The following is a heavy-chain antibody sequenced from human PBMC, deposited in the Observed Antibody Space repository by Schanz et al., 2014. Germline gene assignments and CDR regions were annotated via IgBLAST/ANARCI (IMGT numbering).Heavy chain of an antibody. J-gene: IGHJ4*02. CDR1: GFTFSNHA. V-gene: IGHV3-30*04. CDR2: MWNDGIKT. D-gene: IGHD6-19*01. Sequence: VQLLESGGGLVQPGGSLRLSCVASGFTFSNHALSWVRQAPGKGLEWVAVMWNDGIKTHYADSGKGRFTISRDNSKNTVYLQMNSLRTDDTAMYYCARDPNTSAWLPYFDTWGQGTLVTVSS. CDR3: ARDPNTSAWLPYFDT.